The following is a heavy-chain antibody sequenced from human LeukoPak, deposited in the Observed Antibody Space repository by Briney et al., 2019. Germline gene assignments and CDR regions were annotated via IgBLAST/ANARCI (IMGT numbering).Heavy chain of an antibody. CDR3: ARVSVKRGGRHNWFDP. CDR1: GYSISSGYY. J-gene: IGHJ5*02. D-gene: IGHD4-11*01. V-gene: IGHV4-38-2*01. CDR2: IYHSGST. Sequence: SETLSLTCAVSGYSISSGYYWGWIRQPPGKGLEWIGSIYHSGSTYYNPSLKSRVTISVDTSKNQFSLKLSSVTAADTAVYYRARVSVKRGGRHNWFDPWGQGTLVTVSS.